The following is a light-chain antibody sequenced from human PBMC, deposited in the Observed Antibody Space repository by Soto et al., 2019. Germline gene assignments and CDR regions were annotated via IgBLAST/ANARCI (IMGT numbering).Light chain of an antibody. J-gene: IGKJ4*01. CDR1: QTIGAN. Sequence: IHMTHSPSSLSACLCDMLGITCGASQTIGANLNWYRQKPGKAPTLLIYDATTLQSGVPSRFSGLGSGTDFTLTITSLQPEDSATYYCQQTYSVPPTFGGGTKVDIK. V-gene: IGKV1-39*01. CDR3: QQTYSVPPT. CDR2: DAT.